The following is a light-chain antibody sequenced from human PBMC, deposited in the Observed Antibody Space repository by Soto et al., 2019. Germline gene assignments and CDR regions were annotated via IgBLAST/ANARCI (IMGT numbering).Light chain of an antibody. CDR1: RSSIGSNT. J-gene: IGLJ1*01. CDR2: EVN. Sequence: QSALTQPPSASGTPGQRVTISCSGSRSSIGSNTVNWYQQPPGTAPKLIMYEVNTRPSGVPDRFSGSKSGSTASLTISGLQAEDEADYYCSLYISGSTYVFGTGTKVTV. CDR3: SLYISGSTYV. V-gene: IGLV2-18*01.